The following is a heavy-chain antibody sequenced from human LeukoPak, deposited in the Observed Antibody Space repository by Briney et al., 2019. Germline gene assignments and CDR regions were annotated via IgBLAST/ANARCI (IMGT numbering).Heavy chain of an antibody. V-gene: IGHV4-38-2*02. CDR3: ASWGATHHYFDY. CDR1: GYSISSGYY. D-gene: IGHD1-26*01. J-gene: IGHJ4*02. Sequence: SETLSLTCTVSGYSISSGYYWGWIRQPPGKGLEWIGSIYYSGSTYYNPSLKSRVTISVDTSKNQFSLKLSSVTAADTAVYYCASWGATHHYFDYWGQGTLVTVSS. CDR2: IYYSGST.